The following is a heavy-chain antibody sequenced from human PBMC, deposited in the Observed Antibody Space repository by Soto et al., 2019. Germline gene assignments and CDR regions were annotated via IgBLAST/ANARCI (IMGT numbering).Heavy chain of an antibody. J-gene: IGHJ6*03. Sequence: PSQSLSLTCAISGASVSGNSAAWNWIGQSRSRGIEWLGRTYYRSKWYNDYAVAVKSRIPISPGTWKNQVSLQLKSVTPEDTAVYYCARVLCSSTSCSNYYYYMGVWGKGTTVTVSS. V-gene: IGHV6-1*01. CDR3: ARVLCSSTSCSNYYYYMGV. CDR2: TYYRSKWYN. D-gene: IGHD2-2*01. CDR1: GASVSGNSAA.